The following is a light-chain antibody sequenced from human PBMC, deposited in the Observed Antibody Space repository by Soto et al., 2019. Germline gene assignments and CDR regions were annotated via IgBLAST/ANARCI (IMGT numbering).Light chain of an antibody. J-gene: IGKJ2*03. CDR3: QQSYSTPLLFS. CDR2: AAS. CDR1: QSISRY. Sequence: DIQMTQSPSSLSASVGDRVTITCRASQSISRYLNWYQQKPGKAPKLLIYAASSLQSGVPSRFSGSGSATDFTLTISSLQAEDSATYYCQQSYSTPLLFSCGQGTNLEI. V-gene: IGKV1-39*01.